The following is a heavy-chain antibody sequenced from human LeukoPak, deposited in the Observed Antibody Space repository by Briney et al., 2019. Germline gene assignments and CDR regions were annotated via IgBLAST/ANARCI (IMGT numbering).Heavy chain of an antibody. D-gene: IGHD3-9*01. CDR2: ISYDGSNK. CDR1: GFTFSSYG. Sequence: GRSLRLSCAASGFTFSSYGMHWVRQAPGKGLEWVAVISYDGSNKYYADSVKGRFTISRDNSKNTLYLQMNSLRAEDTAVYYCARDKYDILTGNHDYYFDYWGQGTLVTVSS. CDR3: ARDKYDILTGNHDYYFDY. V-gene: IGHV3-30*03. J-gene: IGHJ4*02.